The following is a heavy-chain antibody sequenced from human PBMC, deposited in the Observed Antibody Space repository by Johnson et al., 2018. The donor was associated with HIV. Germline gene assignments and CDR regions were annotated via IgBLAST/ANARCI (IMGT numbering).Heavy chain of an antibody. D-gene: IGHD3-10*01. CDR2: ISSNGIGT. J-gene: IGHJ3*02. CDR1: GFTFSSYW. Sequence: VQLVESGGGLVQPGGSLRLSCAASGFTFSSYWMHWVRQAPGKGLEYVSAISSNGIGTYYANSVDGRFTISRDNDKNTLYLEMGRLRVEDMAVYYCARSRGPMRKDAFDIWGQGTKVTVSS. V-gene: IGHV3-64*01. CDR3: ARSRGPMRKDAFDI.